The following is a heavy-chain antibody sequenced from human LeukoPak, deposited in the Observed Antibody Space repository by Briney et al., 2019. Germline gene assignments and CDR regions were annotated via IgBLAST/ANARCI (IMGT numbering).Heavy chain of an antibody. CDR2: IYHSGST. D-gene: IGHD6-13*01. J-gene: IGHJ5*02. V-gene: IGHV4-38-2*02. Sequence: PSETLSLTCTVSGNSFGDYYWSWIRQPAGKGLEWIGTIYHSGSTYYNPSLKSRVTISVDTSKNQFSLKLSSVTAADTAVYYCARGYSSSWYFNWFDPWGQGTLVTVSS. CDR1: GNSFGDYY. CDR3: ARGYSSSWYFNWFDP.